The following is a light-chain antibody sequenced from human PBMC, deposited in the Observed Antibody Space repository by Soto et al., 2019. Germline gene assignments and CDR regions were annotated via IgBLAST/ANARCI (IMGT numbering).Light chain of an antibody. CDR1: QSINNR. CDR2: DAS. CDR3: QQYNSYWT. J-gene: IGKJ1*01. V-gene: IGKV1-5*01. Sequence: IQMTQSPSTLSASIGDRVTITCRASQSINNRLAGYQQMPGKAPNLLIYDASSLESGVPSRFRGSSSETEFTLTISSLQPDDFATYYCQQYNSYWTFGQGTKVDIK.